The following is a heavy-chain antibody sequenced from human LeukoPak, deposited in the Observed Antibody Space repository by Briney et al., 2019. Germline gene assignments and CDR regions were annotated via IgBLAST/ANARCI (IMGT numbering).Heavy chain of an antibody. V-gene: IGHV3-53*01. CDR3: ARGGVTRIQLHYFDY. CDR1: GFTVSSNY. Sequence: GGSLRLSCAASGFTVSSNYMSWVRQAPGKGLEWVSVIYSGGSTYYADSVKGRFTISRDNSKNTLYLQMNSLRAEDTAVYYCARGGVTRIQLHYFDYWGQGTLVTVSS. J-gene: IGHJ4*02. D-gene: IGHD5-18*01. CDR2: IYSGGST.